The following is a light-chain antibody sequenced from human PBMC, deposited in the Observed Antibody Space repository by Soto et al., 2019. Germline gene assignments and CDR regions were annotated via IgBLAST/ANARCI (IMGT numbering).Light chain of an antibody. J-gene: IGKJ2*01. CDR2: DAS. CDR3: QQYNSYPYP. Sequence: DIQMTQSPSTLSASVGDRVTITCRASQSISSWLAWYQQKPGKAPKLLIYDASSLESGVPSRFSGSGSGTEFPLTISSLQPDDLATYYCQQYNSYPYPFGQGTKLEIK. V-gene: IGKV1-5*01. CDR1: QSISSW.